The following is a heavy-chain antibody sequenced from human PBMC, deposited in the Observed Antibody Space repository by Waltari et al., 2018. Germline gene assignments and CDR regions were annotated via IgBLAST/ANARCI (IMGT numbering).Heavy chain of an antibody. Sequence: EVQLVQSGAEVKKPGESLKISCKGSGYSFTSYWIGWVRQMPGKGLEWMGIIYPGDSDTIYSPSFQGQVTISADKSISTAYLQWSSLKASDTAMYYCARANYDYIWGSYRFDYWGQGTLVTVSS. CDR3: ARANYDYIWGSYRFDY. CDR1: GYSFTSYW. J-gene: IGHJ4*02. CDR2: IYPGDSDT. V-gene: IGHV5-51*03. D-gene: IGHD3-16*02.